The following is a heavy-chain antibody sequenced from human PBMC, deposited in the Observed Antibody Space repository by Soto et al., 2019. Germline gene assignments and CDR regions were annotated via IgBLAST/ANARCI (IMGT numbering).Heavy chain of an antibody. CDR1: GYTFTGYG. CDR3: ARGLWFGELPASSYYYMDV. Sequence: GASVKVSCKASGYTFTGYGISWVRQAPGQGLEWMGWMNPNSGNTGYAQKFQGRVTMTRNTSISTAYMELSSLRSEDTAVYYCARGLWFGELPASSYYYMDVWGKGTTVTVSS. V-gene: IGHV1-8*02. CDR2: MNPNSGNT. D-gene: IGHD3-10*01. J-gene: IGHJ6*03.